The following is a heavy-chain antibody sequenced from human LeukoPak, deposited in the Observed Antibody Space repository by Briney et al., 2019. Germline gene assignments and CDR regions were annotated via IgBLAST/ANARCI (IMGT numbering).Heavy chain of an antibody. V-gene: IGHV3-30*18. J-gene: IGHJ5*01. CDR3: AKYYYDSSGYSALGS. CDR1: GFTFSTYG. CDR2: IAYDGSYK. Sequence: TGGSLRLSCAASGFTFSTYGMHWVRQAPGTGLEWVAVIAYDGSYKYYADSVKGRFTISRDNSKNTLYLQMNSLRAEDTAAYFCAKYYYDSSGYSALGSRGQGALVTVSS. D-gene: IGHD3-22*01.